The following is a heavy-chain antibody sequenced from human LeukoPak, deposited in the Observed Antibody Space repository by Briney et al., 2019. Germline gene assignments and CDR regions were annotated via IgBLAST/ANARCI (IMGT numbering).Heavy chain of an antibody. Sequence: GGSLRLSCAASGFTFSTYSMNWVRQVPGKGLEWVSHISSSSGTTYYADSVKGRFTISRDNGKNSLYLQMNSLRAEDTAVYYCARVPRFLEWLLPDYWGQGTLVTVSS. D-gene: IGHD3-3*01. V-gene: IGHV3-48*01. CDR1: GFTFSTYS. J-gene: IGHJ4*02. CDR2: ISSSSGTT. CDR3: ARVPRFLEWLLPDY.